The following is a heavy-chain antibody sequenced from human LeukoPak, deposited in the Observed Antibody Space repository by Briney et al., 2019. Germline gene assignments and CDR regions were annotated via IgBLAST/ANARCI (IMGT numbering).Heavy chain of an antibody. CDR3: ARGGISTSLDY. CDR2: IYSSGST. D-gene: IGHD2-2*01. J-gene: IGHJ4*02. V-gene: IGHV4-4*07. CDR1: SGSISSYY. Sequence: SETLSLTCTVSSGSISSYYWSWIREPAGKGVECIGRIYSSGSTNYNPSLKSRVTMSGDTSKNQISLKLSSVTAADTAVYYCARGGISTSLDYWGQGTLVTVSS.